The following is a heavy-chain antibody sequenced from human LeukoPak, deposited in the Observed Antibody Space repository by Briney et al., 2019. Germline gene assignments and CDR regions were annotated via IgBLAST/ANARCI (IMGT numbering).Heavy chain of an antibody. CDR2: ISYDGSNK. V-gene: IGHV3-30*04. CDR1: GFTFSSYA. J-gene: IGHJ4*02. D-gene: IGHD6-6*01. Sequence: GRSLRLSCAASGFTFSSYAMHWVRQAPGKGLEWVAVISYDGSNKYYADSVKGRFTISRDNSKNTLYLQMNSLRAEDTAVYYCAKDLRVEYIIDYWGQGTLVTVSS. CDR3: AKDLRVEYIIDY.